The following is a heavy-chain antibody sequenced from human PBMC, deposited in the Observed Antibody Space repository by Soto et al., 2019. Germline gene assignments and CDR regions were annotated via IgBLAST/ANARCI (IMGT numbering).Heavy chain of an antibody. Sequence: SETLSLTCTVSGGSISSGDYYWSWIRQPPGKGLEWIGYIYNSVILYYNPSLKSRLTISVDTSKNQFSLELRYVTAADTAVYYCARARGSGRWEIDSWGRRTLVTVST. CDR2: IYNSVIL. J-gene: IGHJ4*02. CDR3: ARARGSGRWEIDS. CDR1: GGSISSGDYY. D-gene: IGHD1-26*01. V-gene: IGHV4-30-4*01.